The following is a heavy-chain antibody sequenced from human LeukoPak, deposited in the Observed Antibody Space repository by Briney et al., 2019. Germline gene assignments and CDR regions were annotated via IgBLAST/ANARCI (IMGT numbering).Heavy chain of an antibody. CDR2: IYWGSNKI. Sequence: GGSLRLSCTASGSTSPDYAMHWVRQAPGKGLEWVSGIYWGSNKIDYADSVKGRFTISRDNAKNSLYLQMSSLRIEDTALYYCTKDLSPGGADVWGQGTTVTVS. V-gene: IGHV3-9*02. J-gene: IGHJ6*02. CDR1: GSTSPDYA. D-gene: IGHD3-16*01. CDR3: TKDLSPGGADV.